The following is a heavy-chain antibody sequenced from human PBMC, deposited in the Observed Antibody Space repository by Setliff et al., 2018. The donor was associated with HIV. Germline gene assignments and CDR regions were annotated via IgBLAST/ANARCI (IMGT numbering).Heavy chain of an antibody. CDR2: ISAYNGNT. Sequence: ASVKVSCKASGYTFTSYGISWVRQAPGQGLEWMGWISAYNGNTNYAQKFQGRVTMTTDTSTSTAYMELRSLRSDDTAVYYCARRTIDYYYMDVWGQGTLVTVSS. J-gene: IGHJ6*03. CDR1: GYTFTSYG. V-gene: IGHV1-18*01. CDR3: ARRTIDYYYMDV.